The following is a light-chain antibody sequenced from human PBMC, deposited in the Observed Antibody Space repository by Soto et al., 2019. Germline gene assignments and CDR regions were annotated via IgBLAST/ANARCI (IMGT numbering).Light chain of an antibody. CDR2: EAS. V-gene: IGKV1-5*03. J-gene: IGKJ4*01. CDR1: QSVISW. CDR3: QQYKSNPIT. Sequence: DIQMTQSPSTLSASVGDRVTISCRASQSVISWLAWYQQKPGKAPKVLIYEASNLKSGVPSRFSGSGSGTEFTLTISSLQPDDFATYYCQQYKSNPITCGGGTKVEI.